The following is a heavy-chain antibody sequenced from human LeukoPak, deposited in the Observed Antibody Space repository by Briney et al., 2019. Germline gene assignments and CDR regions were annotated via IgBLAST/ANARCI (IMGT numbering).Heavy chain of an antibody. D-gene: IGHD3-22*01. J-gene: IGHJ5*02. Sequence: PSETLSLTCAVYGGSFSGYYWSWIRQPPGKGLEWTGEINHSGSTNYNPSLKSRVTISVDTSKNQFSLKLSSVTAADTAVYYCARVPTPNYYDKRSWFDPWGQGTLVTVSS. V-gene: IGHV4-34*01. CDR1: GGSFSGYY. CDR3: ARVPTPNYYDKRSWFDP. CDR2: INHSGST.